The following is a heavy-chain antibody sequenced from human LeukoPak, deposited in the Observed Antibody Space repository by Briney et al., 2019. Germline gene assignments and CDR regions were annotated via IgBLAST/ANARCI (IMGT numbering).Heavy chain of an antibody. CDR3: AREGHLGKYFDL. CDR2: INSDGSST. CDR1: GFTFSSYW. D-gene: IGHD3-16*01. J-gene: IGHJ2*01. V-gene: IGHV3-74*01. Sequence: GGSLRLSCAASGFTFSSYWMHWVRQAPGKGLVWVSRINSDGSSTSYADSVKGRFTISRDNAKNTLYLQMNSLRVEDTAVYYCAREGHLGKYFDLWGRGTQVTVSS.